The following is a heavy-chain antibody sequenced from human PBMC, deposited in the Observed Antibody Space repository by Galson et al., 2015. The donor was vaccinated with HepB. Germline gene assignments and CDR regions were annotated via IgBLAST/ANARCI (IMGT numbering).Heavy chain of an antibody. Sequence: SVKVSCKASGYTFTSYGISWVRQAPGQGLEWMGWISAYNGNTNYAQKLQGRVTMTTDTSTSTAYMELRSLRSDDTAVYYCARDPLDYYDSSGSHFDYWGQGTLVTVSS. CDR2: ISAYNGNT. CDR3: ARDPLDYYDSSGSHFDY. D-gene: IGHD3-22*01. V-gene: IGHV1-18*01. CDR1: GYTFTSYG. J-gene: IGHJ4*02.